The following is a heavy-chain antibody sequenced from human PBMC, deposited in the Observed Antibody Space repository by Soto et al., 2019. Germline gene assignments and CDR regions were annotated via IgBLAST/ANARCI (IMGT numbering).Heavy chain of an antibody. D-gene: IGHD5-12*01. J-gene: IGHJ4*02. CDR3: ARGTLRRGGYNPY. V-gene: IGHV1-2*02. Sequence: ASVKVSCKASGYTFTGYYMHWVRQAPGQGLEWMGWINPNSGGTNYAQKFQGRVTMTRDTSISTAYMELSRLRSDDTAEYYCARGTLRRGGYNPYWGQGTLVTVSS. CDR1: GYTFTGYY. CDR2: INPNSGGT.